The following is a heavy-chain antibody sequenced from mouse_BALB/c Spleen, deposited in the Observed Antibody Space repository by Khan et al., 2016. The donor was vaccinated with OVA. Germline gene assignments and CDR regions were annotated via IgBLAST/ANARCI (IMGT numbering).Heavy chain of an antibody. V-gene: IGHV1S81*02. CDR3: ARIKKIVATYFDY. CDR2: TNPTNGRT. D-gene: IGHD1-1*01. Sequence: QVQLQQSGAELVKAGASVKMSCKASGYTFTSYWMHWVKQRLGQGLEWFAETNPTNGRTYYNEKFKSKATLTVDKSSSTAYMLLSGQTFEDAALYYCARIKKIVATYFDYWGQGTTLTVSS. CDR1: GYTFTSYW. J-gene: IGHJ2*01.